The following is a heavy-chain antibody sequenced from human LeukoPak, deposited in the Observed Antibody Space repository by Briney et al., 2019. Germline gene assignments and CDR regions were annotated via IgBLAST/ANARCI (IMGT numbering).Heavy chain of an antibody. CDR3: AREWFGNFDY. Sequence: PSETLSLTCAVYGGSFSGYYWSWIRQPPGKGLEWIGEINHSGSTNYNPSLKSRVTISVDTSKNQFSLKLSSVTAADTAVYYCAREWFGNFDYWGQGTLVTVSP. D-gene: IGHD2-8*01. J-gene: IGHJ4*02. V-gene: IGHV4-34*01. CDR2: INHSGST. CDR1: GGSFSGYY.